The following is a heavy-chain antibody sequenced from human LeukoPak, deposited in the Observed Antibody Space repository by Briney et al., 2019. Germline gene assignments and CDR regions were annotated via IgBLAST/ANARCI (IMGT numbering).Heavy chain of an antibody. D-gene: IGHD4-11*01. CDR2: ISGIGINT. J-gene: IGHJ4*02. CDR1: GFTFGSCA. V-gene: IGHV3-23*01. Sequence: GGSLRLSCAASGFTFGSCAMNWVRQAPGMGLEWVSTISGIGINTYYADSVKGRFTISRDNAKNSLYLQMDSLRAEDTAVYYCARDQAYSFDYWGQGTLVTVSS. CDR3: ARDQAYSFDY.